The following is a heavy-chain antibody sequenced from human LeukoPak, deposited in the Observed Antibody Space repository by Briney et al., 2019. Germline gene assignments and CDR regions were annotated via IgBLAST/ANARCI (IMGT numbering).Heavy chain of an antibody. D-gene: IGHD6-19*01. V-gene: IGHV3-7*01. Sequence: GGSLRLSCAASGFTFSRHWMSWVRQAPGKGLERVAHMNQDGSAIYSIDSVKGRFTISRDNDKNSLYLHMSGLTVADTAVYYCARTVPGRPDDYFDYWGQGTLVTVSS. CDR1: GFTFSRHW. CDR3: ARTVPGRPDDYFDY. J-gene: IGHJ4*02. CDR2: MNQDGSAI.